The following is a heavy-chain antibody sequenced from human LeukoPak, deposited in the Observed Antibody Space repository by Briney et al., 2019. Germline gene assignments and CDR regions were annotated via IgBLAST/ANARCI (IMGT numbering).Heavy chain of an antibody. CDR2: MNPNSGNT. J-gene: IGHJ5*02. CDR1: GYTFTSYD. V-gene: IGHV1-8*01. Sequence: GASVKVSCKASGYTFTSYDINWVRQATGQGLEWMGWMNPNSGNTGYAQKFQGRVTMTRNTSISTAYMELSSLRSEDTAVYYCARGDIVAVPDGLDPWGQGTLVTVSS. D-gene: IGHD2-2*01. CDR3: ARGDIVAVPDGLDP.